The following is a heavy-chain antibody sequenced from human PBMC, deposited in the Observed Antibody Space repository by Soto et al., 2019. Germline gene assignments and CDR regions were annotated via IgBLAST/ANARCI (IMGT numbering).Heavy chain of an antibody. CDR3: ARYNAASGTYYFDF. D-gene: IGHD6-13*01. V-gene: IGHV4-4*02. J-gene: IGHJ4*02. Sequence: TLSLTCTVSGGSISSSNWWSWVRQPPGKGPEWIGEINHRGSANYNPSLKSRVTISVDISKSQFSLRLTSVTAADTAVYYCARYNAASGTYYFDFWGQGALVTVSS. CDR1: GGSISSSNW. CDR2: INHRGSA.